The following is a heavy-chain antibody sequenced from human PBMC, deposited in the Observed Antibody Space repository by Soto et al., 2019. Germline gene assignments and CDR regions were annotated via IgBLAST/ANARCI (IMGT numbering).Heavy chain of an antibody. D-gene: IGHD2-2*01. CDR2: IYYRGST. J-gene: IGHJ6*03. CDR3: ARELPRSTTYMDV. Sequence: SETLSLTCTVSGGSISTYYWSWIRQPPGKGLEWIGYIYYRGSTNYNPSLQSRVTILVDTSRNQFSLKLSSVTAADTAVYYCARELPRSTTYMDVWGKGTTVTVSS. CDR1: GGSISTYY. V-gene: IGHV4-59*01.